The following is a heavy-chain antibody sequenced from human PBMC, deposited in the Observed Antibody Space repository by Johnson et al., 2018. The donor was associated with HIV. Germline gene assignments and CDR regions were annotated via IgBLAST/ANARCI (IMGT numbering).Heavy chain of an antibody. CDR1: GFTFRNYA. CDR2: ISYDGTKY. Sequence: QVQLVESGGGVVQPGKSLTLSCAASGFTFRNYAMHWVRQGPGKGLEWVAFISYDGTKYYFADSLKGRFTISRDNSKNTLFLQMNSLKPDDTAVYYCAKAFCPGCDALDMWGRGTTVTVSS. J-gene: IGHJ3*02. V-gene: IGHV3-30*18. D-gene: IGHD3-3*02. CDR3: AKAFCPGCDALDM.